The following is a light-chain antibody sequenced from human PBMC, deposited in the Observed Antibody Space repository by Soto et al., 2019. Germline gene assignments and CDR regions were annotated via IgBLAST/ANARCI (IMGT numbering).Light chain of an antibody. CDR3: QQSYSTPRT. CDR1: EGVGSS. Sequence: ETVMTQSPATLSVSPGERVTLSCRASEGVGSSLAWYQQKPGQPPRLLIYDISTRATGIPTRFSGSGSGTEFTLTISSLQPEDFATYYCQQSYSTPRTFGQGT. V-gene: IGKV3D-15*01. J-gene: IGKJ1*01. CDR2: DIS.